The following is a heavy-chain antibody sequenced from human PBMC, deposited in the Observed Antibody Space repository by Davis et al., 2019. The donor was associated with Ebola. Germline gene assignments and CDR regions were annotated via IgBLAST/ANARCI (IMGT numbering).Heavy chain of an antibody. CDR3: ARHQLRYFDWLLSAFDI. Sequence: PSETLSLACTVSGGSTSSYHFRWIRYPPWKGLEWIGYIYYSGSTNYNPSLKSRVTISVDTSKNQFSLKLSSVTAADTAVYYCARHQLRYFDWLLSAFDIWGQGTMVTVAS. CDR1: GGSTSSYH. CDR2: IYYSGST. D-gene: IGHD3-9*01. V-gene: IGHV4-59*08. J-gene: IGHJ3*02.